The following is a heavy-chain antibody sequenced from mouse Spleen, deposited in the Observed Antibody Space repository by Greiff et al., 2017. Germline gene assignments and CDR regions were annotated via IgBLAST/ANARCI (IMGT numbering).Heavy chain of an antibody. Sequence: VMLVESGPGLVAPSQSLSITCTVSGFSLTNYAVYWVRQSPGKGLEWMGVIWSDGSTDYNAAFISRLSISKDNSKSQVFFKMNSLQADDTAIYYCARNRARRLPFAYWGQGTLVTVSA. J-gene: IGHJ3*01. CDR1: GFSLTNYA. CDR2: IWSDGST. CDR3: ARNRARRLPFAY. V-gene: IGHV2-4-1*01. D-gene: IGHD1-2*01.